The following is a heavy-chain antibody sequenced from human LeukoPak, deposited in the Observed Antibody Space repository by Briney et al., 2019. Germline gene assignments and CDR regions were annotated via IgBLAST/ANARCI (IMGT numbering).Heavy chain of an antibody. V-gene: IGHV5-51*01. Sequence: GESLKISCKGSGYSFTSYWIGWVRQMPGKGLEWMGIIHPGDSDTRYSPSFQGQVTISADKSISTAYLQWSSLKASDTAMYYCARQRFSGYSYGYYFDYWGQGTLVTVSS. D-gene: IGHD5-18*01. J-gene: IGHJ4*02. CDR3: ARQRFSGYSYGYYFDY. CDR1: GYSFTSYW. CDR2: IHPGDSDT.